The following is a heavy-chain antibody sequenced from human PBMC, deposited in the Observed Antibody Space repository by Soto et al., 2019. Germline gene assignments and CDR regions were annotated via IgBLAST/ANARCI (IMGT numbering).Heavy chain of an antibody. CDR3: ARLLFGRGGPFDY. Sequence: PSETLSLTCTVSGGSISSYYWSWIRQPPGKGLEWIGYIYYSGSTNYNPSLKSRVTISVDTSKNQFSLKLSSVTAADTAVYYCARLLFGRGGPFDYWGQGTLVTVSS. CDR1: GGSISSYY. D-gene: IGHD2-15*01. V-gene: IGHV4-59*08. J-gene: IGHJ4*02. CDR2: IYYSGST.